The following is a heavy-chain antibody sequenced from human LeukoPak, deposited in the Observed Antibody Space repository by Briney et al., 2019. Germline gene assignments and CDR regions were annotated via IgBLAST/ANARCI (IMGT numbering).Heavy chain of an antibody. D-gene: IGHD3-10*01. CDR2: VDPEDGET. V-gene: IGHV1-69-2*01. Sequence: APVKVSCKVSGYTFTDYYMHWVQQAPGKGLEWMGLVDPEDGETIYTEKFQGRVTITADTSTDTAYMELSSLRSEDTAVYYCARALWVPRDAFDIWGQGTMVTVSS. J-gene: IGHJ3*02. CDR3: ARALWVPRDAFDI. CDR1: GYTFTDYY.